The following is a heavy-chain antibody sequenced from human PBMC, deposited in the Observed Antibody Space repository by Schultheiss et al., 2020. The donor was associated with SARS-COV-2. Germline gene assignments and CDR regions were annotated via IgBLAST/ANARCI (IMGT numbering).Heavy chain of an antibody. Sequence: GSLRLSCAVYGGPFSGYYWSWIRQSPGKGLEWIGEINHSGNTNYNPSLKSRVTMSVDTSKNELSLKLSSVTAADTAVYYCARAVSYYTFFDYWGQGTLVTVSS. CDR3: ARAVSYYTFFDY. D-gene: IGHD3-22*01. CDR2: INHSGNT. J-gene: IGHJ4*02. CDR1: GGPFSGYY. V-gene: IGHV4-34*01.